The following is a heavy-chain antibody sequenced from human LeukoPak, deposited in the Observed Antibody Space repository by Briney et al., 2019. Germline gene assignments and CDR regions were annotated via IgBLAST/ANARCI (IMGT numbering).Heavy chain of an antibody. CDR3: ARVPFTASLGDYFDY. V-gene: IGHV3-66*01. CDR2: IYSGGRT. CDR1: GFTTSDNY. J-gene: IGHJ4*02. Sequence: GGSPRLSCAASGFTTSDNYITWVRQAPGKGLQWVSAIYSGGRTNYADSVKGRFSISRDTSNDTVYLQLNSLRTEDTAVYFCARVPFTASLGDYFDYWGQGALVTVSS. D-gene: IGHD3-16*01.